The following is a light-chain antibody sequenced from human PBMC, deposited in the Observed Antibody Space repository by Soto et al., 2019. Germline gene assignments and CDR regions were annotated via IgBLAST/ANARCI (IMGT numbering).Light chain of an antibody. CDR1: QSVGNN. J-gene: IGKJ5*01. CDR2: DAS. CDR3: QHYHGWPIT. Sequence: EIVMTQSPATLSGSPGERASLSCRASQSVGNNLAWYQHKPGQAPRLLFYDASTRATGIPARFSGSGSGTEFTLTISSLQSEDFAVYYCQHYHGWPITFGQGTRLEIK. V-gene: IGKV3-15*01.